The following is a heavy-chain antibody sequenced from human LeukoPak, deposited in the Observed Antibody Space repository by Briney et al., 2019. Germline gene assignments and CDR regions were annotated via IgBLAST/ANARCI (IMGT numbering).Heavy chain of an antibody. CDR1: GGSISSYY. CDR2: IYYSGST. J-gene: IGHJ4*02. Sequence: PSETLSLTCTVSGGSISSYYWTWIRQPPGKGLEWIGYIYYSGSTNYNPSLKSRVTISVDTSKNQFSLKLSSVTAADTAVYYCARVTEERDLYGSPGPFDYWGQGTLVTVSS. CDR3: ARVTEERDLYGSPGPFDY. D-gene: IGHD3-10*01. V-gene: IGHV4-59*01.